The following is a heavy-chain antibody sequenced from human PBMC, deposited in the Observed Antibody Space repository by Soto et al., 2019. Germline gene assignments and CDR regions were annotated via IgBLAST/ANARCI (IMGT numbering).Heavy chain of an antibody. Sequence: QVQLVESGGGVVQPGRSLRLSCAASGFTFSNYGMHWVRQAPGKGLEWVAVISYHGSDKYYADYVKGRFTISRDNSKNTRYLPMDSLRAEDTAVYYCAKDHLTTTVTTVGYWGQGTLVTVSS. CDR2: ISYHGSDK. J-gene: IGHJ4*02. D-gene: IGHD4-17*01. V-gene: IGHV3-30*18. CDR1: GFTFSNYG. CDR3: AKDHLTTTVTTVGY.